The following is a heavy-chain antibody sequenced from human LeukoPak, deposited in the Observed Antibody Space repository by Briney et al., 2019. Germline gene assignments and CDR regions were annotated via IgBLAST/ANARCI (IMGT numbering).Heavy chain of an antibody. J-gene: IGHJ5*02. CDR2: ISAYNGNT. D-gene: IGHD1/OR15-1a*01. CDR3: AGSGHPGLKQRDWFDP. CDR1: GYTFTGYY. V-gene: IGHV1-18*04. Sequence: ASVKVSCKASGYTFTGYYMHWVRQAPGQGLEWMGWISAYNGNTNYAQKLQGRVTMTTDTSTSTAYMELRSLRSDDTAVYYCAGSGHPGLKQRDWFDPWGQGTLVTVSS.